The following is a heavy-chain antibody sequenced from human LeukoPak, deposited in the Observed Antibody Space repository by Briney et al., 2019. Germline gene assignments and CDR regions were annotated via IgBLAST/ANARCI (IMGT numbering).Heavy chain of an antibody. D-gene: IGHD6-13*01. CDR3: VKAWDSGSSIYDY. J-gene: IGHJ4*02. CDR2: IKGDGFT. Sequence: GGSLRLSCAASGFTLSTYAMSWVRQAPGKGLEWVSTIKGDGFTYDSDSVKGRFTISRNDSKNTLNLQMDSLRAEDTAVYHCVKAWDSGSSIYDYWGQGTLVTVSS. CDR1: GFTLSTYA. V-gene: IGHV3-23*01.